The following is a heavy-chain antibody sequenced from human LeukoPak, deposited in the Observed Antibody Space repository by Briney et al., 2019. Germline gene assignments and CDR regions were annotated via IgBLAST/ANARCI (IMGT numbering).Heavy chain of an antibody. V-gene: IGHV3-30*04. D-gene: IGHD2-21*01. CDR2: ISYDGSNK. CDR3: TRDLSRVADY. Sequence: PGGSLRLSCTASGFTFSSYAMHWVRQAPGKGLEWVAVISYDGSNKYYADSVKGRFTISRDNSKNTLYLQMNSLRAEDTAVYYCTRDLSRVADYWGQGTLVTVSS. J-gene: IGHJ4*02. CDR1: GFTFSSYA.